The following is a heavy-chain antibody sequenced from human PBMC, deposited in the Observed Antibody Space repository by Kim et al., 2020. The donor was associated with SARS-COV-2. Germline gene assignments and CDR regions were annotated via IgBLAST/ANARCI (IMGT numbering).Heavy chain of an antibody. J-gene: IGHJ4*02. CDR2: IYYSGST. V-gene: IGHV4-39*01. D-gene: IGHD3-3*01. CDR3: ARTYYDFWSGYYEPYFDY. CDR1: GGSISSTSYY. Sequence: SETLSLTCTVSGGSISSTSYYWGWIRQPPGKGLEWIGSIYYSGSTYYNPSLKSRVTISVDTSKNQFSLKLNSVTAADTAVYYCARTYYDFWSGYYEPYFDYWGQGTLSPSPQ.